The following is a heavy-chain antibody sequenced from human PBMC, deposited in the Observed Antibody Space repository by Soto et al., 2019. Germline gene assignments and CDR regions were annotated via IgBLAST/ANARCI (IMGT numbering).Heavy chain of an antibody. CDR2: ISVSGGST. V-gene: IGHV3-23*01. J-gene: IGHJ4*02. CDR1: GFTFSSYA. Sequence: EVQLLESGGGLVQPGGSLRLSCAASGFTFSSYAMSWVRQAPGKGLAWVSGISVSGGSTYYADSVKGRFTISRDNSKNTLYLQMNSVRAEDTAVYYCASNTRYDPPDYWGQGTLVTVSS. CDR3: ASNTRYDPPDY. D-gene: IGHD3-16*01.